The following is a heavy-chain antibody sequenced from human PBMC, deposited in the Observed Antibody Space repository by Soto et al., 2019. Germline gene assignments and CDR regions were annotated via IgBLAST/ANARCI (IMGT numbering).Heavy chain of an antibody. Sequence: SLRLSCAASGFTFDDYAMHWVRQAPGKGPEWVSGISWNSGSIGYADSVKGRFTISRDNAKNSLYLQMNSLRAEDTALYYCAKDIWNYYDSSGHGLYYYYGMDVWGQGTTVTVSS. J-gene: IGHJ6*02. D-gene: IGHD3-22*01. CDR1: GFTFDDYA. V-gene: IGHV3-9*01. CDR3: AKDIWNYYDSSGHGLYYYYGMDV. CDR2: ISWNSGSI.